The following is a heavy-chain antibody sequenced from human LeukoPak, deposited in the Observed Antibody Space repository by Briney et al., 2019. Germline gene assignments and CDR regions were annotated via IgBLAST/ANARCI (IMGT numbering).Heavy chain of an antibody. J-gene: IGHJ4*02. CDR2: IYHSGST. V-gene: IGHV4-38-2*02. D-gene: IGHD5-18*01. CDR3: ARDRVDTAMGIDC. Sequence: SETLSLTCTVSGYSISSGYYWGWIRQPPGKGLEWIGSIYHSGSTYYNPSLKSRVTISVDTSKNQFSLKLSSVTAADTAVYYCARDRVDTAMGIDCWGQGTLVTVSS. CDR1: GYSISSGYY.